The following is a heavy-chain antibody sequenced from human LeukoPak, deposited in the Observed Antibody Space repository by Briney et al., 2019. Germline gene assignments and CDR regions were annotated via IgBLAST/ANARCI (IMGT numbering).Heavy chain of an antibody. CDR3: ARDRGYSTFDY. V-gene: IGHV3-7*01. CDR2: IKEDGGEK. J-gene: IGHJ4*02. CDR1: GFTFSSFQ. D-gene: IGHD4-23*01. Sequence: GGSLRLSCAASGFTFSSFQRTWVRQAPGKGPEWVANIKEDGGEKNYLHSVKRRFTISRDNAKNSVYLQMNSLRAEDTAVYYCARDRGYSTFDYWGQGTLAIVS.